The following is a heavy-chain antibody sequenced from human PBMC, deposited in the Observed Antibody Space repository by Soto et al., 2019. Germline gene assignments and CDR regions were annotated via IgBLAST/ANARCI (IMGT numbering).Heavy chain of an antibody. V-gene: IGHV4-4*07. J-gene: IGHJ6*02. CDR1: GGSISSYY. Sequence: SETLSLTCTVSGGSISSYYWSWIRQPAGKGLEWIGRIYTSGSTNYNPSLKSRVTTSVDTSKNQFSLKLSSVTAADTAVYYCAGGKGGSWYERGYYYYGMDVWGQGTTVTVSS. CDR3: AGGKGGSWYERGYYYYGMDV. D-gene: IGHD6-13*01. CDR2: IYTSGST.